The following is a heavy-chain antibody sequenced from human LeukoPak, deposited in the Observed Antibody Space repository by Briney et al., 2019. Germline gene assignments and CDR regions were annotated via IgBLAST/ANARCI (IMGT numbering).Heavy chain of an antibody. V-gene: IGHV3-48*04. CDR1: GFTFSSYS. J-gene: IGHJ3*02. CDR2: ISSSSSTI. D-gene: IGHD3-16*01. Sequence: GGSLRLSCAASGFTFSSYSMNWVRQAPGKGLEWVSYISSSSSTIYYADSVKGRFTISRDNAKNSLYLQMNSLRAEDTAVYYCGRVGDWRNEDAFDIWGQGTMVTVSS. CDR3: GRVGDWRNEDAFDI.